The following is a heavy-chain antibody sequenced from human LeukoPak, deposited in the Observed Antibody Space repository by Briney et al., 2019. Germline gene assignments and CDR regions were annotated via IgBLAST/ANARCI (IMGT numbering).Heavy chain of an antibody. J-gene: IGHJ4*02. CDR2: ITTDGSGT. CDR1: GFTFSSYW. CDR3: ARGAIVGANFDY. D-gene: IGHD1-26*01. Sequence: GGSLRLSCAASGFTFSSYWMHWVRQAPGKGLVWVSHITTDGSGTSYADSVKGRFTISRDNAKNTLYLQMNSLRAEDTAVYYCARGAIVGANFDYWGQGTLVTASS. V-gene: IGHV3-74*01.